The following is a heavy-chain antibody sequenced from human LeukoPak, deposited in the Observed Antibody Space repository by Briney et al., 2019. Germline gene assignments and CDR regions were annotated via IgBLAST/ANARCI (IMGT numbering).Heavy chain of an antibody. D-gene: IGHD3-10*01. V-gene: IGHV4-39*07. CDR2: FYYTGST. CDR1: GVSISSNGYY. J-gene: IGHJ4*02. Sequence: KTSETLSLTCTVSGVSISSNGYYWGWIRQPPGKGLEWVGSFYYTGSTFYSPSLNSRVTIRMDTSTNQFSLNLSSVTAADTAIYYCARDYYDSGSQRFGFWGQGTLVTVSS. CDR3: ARDYYDSGSQRFGF.